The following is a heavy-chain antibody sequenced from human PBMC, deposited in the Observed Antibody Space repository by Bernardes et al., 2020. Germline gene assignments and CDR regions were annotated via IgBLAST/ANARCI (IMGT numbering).Heavy chain of an antibody. CDR3: ARQEFPLDRFDL. J-gene: IGHJ5*02. Sequence: ASVKVSCEASGYTFRHSGIRWVRQAPGQGLEWMGWISAYSGSTRYAQSLQGTVTMTTDTSTSTAYMELRSLTSDDTAVYCCARQEFPLDRFDLCGQGTLVTVSS. CDR1: GYTFRHSG. D-gene: IGHD3-9*01. V-gene: IGHV1-18*01. CDR2: ISAYSGST.